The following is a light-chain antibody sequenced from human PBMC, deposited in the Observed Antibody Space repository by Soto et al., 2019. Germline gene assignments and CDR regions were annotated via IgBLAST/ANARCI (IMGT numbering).Light chain of an antibody. J-gene: IGLJ1*01. CDR1: SSDVGGYDY. V-gene: IGLV2-14*01. CDR3: RSYSISTAYL. CDR2: EVN. Sequence: SALGQPASVSGSPGQAITISCTGTSSDVGGYDYVSWYQLHPGKAPKLMVFEVNNRPSGVSYRFSGSKSGNTASLTISGLQAEDEADYFCRSYSISTAYLFGTGTKVTVL.